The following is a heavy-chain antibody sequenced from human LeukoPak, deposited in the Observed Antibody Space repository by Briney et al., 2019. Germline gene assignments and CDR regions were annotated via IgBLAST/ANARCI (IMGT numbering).Heavy chain of an antibody. V-gene: IGHV1-69*05. Sequence: SVKVSCKASGGTFSSYAISWVRQAPGRGLEWMGGIIPIFGTANYAQKFQGRVTITTDESTSTAYMELSSLRSEDTAVYYCARVRYYYNSFEAFDIWGQGTMVTVSS. J-gene: IGHJ3*02. CDR2: IIPIFGTA. D-gene: IGHD3-10*01. CDR3: ARVRYYYNSFEAFDI. CDR1: GGTFSSYA.